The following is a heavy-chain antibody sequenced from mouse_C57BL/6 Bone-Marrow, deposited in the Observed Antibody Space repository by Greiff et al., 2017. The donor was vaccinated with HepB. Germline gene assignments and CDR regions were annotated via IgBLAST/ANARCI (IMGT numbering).Heavy chain of an antibody. CDR2: ISDGGSYT. Sequence: DVMLVESGGGLVKPGGSLKLSCAASGFTFSSYAMSWVRQTPEKRLEWVATISDGGSYTYYPDNVKGRFTISRDNAKNNLYLQMSHLKSEDTAMYYCARDRPHEAWFAYWGQGTLVTVSA. V-gene: IGHV5-4*01. J-gene: IGHJ3*01. CDR1: GFTFSSYA. CDR3: ARDRPHEAWFAY.